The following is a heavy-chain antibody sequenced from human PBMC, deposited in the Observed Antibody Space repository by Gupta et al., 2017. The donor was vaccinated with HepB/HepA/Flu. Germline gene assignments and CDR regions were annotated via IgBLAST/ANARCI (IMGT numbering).Heavy chain of an antibody. CDR3: ARDRSPNHETKYYLCDAFDV. CDR1: GFSFRSHD. Sequence: VQLVESGGDLVQPGGSLRLSCAASGFSFRSHDMNWVRQAPGKGLEWFSYISNSGNSIYYAHSVKGRFIMSRDNAKNSLYLQMNSLRGEDTAVYDCARDRSPNHETKYYLCDAFDVWGQGTVVTVSS. V-gene: IGHV3-48*03. CDR2: ISNSGNSI. J-gene: IGHJ3*01. D-gene: IGHD3-10*01.